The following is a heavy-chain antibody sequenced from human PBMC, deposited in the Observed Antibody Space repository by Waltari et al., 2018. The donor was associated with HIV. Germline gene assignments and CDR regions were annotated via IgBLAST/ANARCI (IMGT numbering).Heavy chain of an antibody. CDR1: GYTFTNYA. CDR2: TNPKSGNT. J-gene: IGHJ3*01. V-gene: IGHV1-8*02. D-gene: IGHD2-15*01. CDR3: ANLKLPV. Sequence: HAQLVQSGAEVKQPGASVKVSCKASGYTFTNYAINWVRQATGQGLEWLGWTNPKSGNTGYAQKFQGRVTMTRNTSIGTAYMELSSLKSGDTAVYYCANLKLPVWGQGTMVTVSS.